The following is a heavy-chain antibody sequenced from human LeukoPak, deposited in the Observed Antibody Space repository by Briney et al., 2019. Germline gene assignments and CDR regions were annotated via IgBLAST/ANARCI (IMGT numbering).Heavy chain of an antibody. Sequence: GASVKVSCKASGYTFTSYGISWVRQAPGQGLELMGWISAYNGNTNYAQKLQGRVTMTTDTSTSTAYMELRSLRSDDTAVYYCARANMITFGGVIVLDAFDIWGQGTMVTVSS. CDR3: ARANMITFGGVIVLDAFDI. D-gene: IGHD3-16*02. J-gene: IGHJ3*02. CDR1: GYTFTSYG. V-gene: IGHV1-18*01. CDR2: ISAYNGNT.